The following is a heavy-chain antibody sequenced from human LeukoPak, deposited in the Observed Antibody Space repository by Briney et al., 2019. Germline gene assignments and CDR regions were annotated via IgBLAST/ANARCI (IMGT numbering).Heavy chain of an antibody. Sequence: PGGSLRLSCAASGFTFSSYWMHWVRQAPGKGPVWVARTNRDGSSTAYAASVKGLFTISKDNAKNTLYLLMNSLRAEDTAVYYCARDSVEWYIFDYWGQGTLVTVSS. CDR2: TNRDGSST. V-gene: IGHV3-74*01. CDR3: ARDSVEWYIFDY. CDR1: GFTFSSYW. D-gene: IGHD3-3*01. J-gene: IGHJ4*02.